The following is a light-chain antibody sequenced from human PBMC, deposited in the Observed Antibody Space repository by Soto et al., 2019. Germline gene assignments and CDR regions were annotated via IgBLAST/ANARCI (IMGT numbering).Light chain of an antibody. J-gene: IGLJ2*01. CDR3: CSYAGSVTYVL. CDR2: DVN. Sequence: QSVLTQPRSVSGSPGQSVTISCTGTSSDVGNYNYVSWYQQHPGKAPKFMMYDVNKRPSGVPDRFSGSKSGNTASLTISGLQAEDEADYYCCSYAGSVTYVLFGGGTKLTVL. CDR1: SSDVGNYNY. V-gene: IGLV2-11*01.